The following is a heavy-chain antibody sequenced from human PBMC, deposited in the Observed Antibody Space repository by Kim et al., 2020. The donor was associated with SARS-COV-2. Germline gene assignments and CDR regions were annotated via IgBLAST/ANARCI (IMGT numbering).Heavy chain of an antibody. CDR3: AKTRGGGDWTHFDY. J-gene: IGHJ4*02. V-gene: IGHV3-23*01. D-gene: IGHD2-21*02. Sequence: DSLKARFTISRNNPKNRLYMKMNSLRAEDTAVFYCAKTRGGGDWTHFDYWGQGTLVTVSS.